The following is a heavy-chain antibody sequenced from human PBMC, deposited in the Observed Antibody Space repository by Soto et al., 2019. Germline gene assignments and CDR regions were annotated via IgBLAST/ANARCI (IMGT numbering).Heavy chain of an antibody. CDR3: ARVVVGSRLSLDY. D-gene: IGHD1-26*01. CDR1: GGTFSSYT. J-gene: IGHJ4*02. Sequence: QVQLVQSGAEVKKPGSSVTVSCKASGGTFSSYTISWVRQAPGQGLEWMAGISPIFGTPIYAQKFQDRVTITADDSTMTAYMEMTRLTSEDTAVYYCARVVVGSRLSLDYWGQGTLGTISS. CDR2: ISPIFGTP. V-gene: IGHV1-69*01.